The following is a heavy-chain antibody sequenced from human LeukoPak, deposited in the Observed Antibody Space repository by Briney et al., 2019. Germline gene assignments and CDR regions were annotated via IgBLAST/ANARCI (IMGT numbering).Heavy chain of an antibody. Sequence: PGGSLRLSCAASGFTFSSYSMNWVRQAPGKGLEWVSYISSSSSTIYCADSVKGRFTISRDNAKNSLYLQMNSLRAEDTAVYYCARDHKLPYYDFWSGYYPYYYYMDVWGKGTTVTVSS. CDR1: GFTFSSYS. V-gene: IGHV3-48*01. J-gene: IGHJ6*03. D-gene: IGHD3-3*01. CDR3: ARDHKLPYYDFWSGYYPYYYYMDV. CDR2: ISSSSSTI.